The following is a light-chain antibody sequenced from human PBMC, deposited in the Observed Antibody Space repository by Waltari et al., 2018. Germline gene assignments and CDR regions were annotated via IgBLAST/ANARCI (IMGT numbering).Light chain of an antibody. V-gene: IGKV1-5*01. CDR3: QQYNSAPLT. J-gene: IGKJ4*01. CDR1: QSISSW. Sequence: DIQMTQSPSSLSASVGDKVTITCQASQSISSWFAWYQQKPGKAPKALIYKASSLESGVPSRFSGSGSGTDFTLTISGLQPEDCATYYCQQYNSAPLTFGGGTKVEIK. CDR2: KAS.